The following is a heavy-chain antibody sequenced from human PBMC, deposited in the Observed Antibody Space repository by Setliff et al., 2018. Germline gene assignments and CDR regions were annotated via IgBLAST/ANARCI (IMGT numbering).Heavy chain of an antibody. CDR2: IYHRGST. J-gene: IGHJ4*02. D-gene: IGHD1-1*01. V-gene: IGHV4-39*02. CDR1: GGSISSSNYY. CDR3: ASSQFYINFGS. Sequence: SETLSLTCTVSGGSISSSNYYWGWIRQPPGKGLEWIGSIYHRGSTYYNPSLKSRVTISVDTSNNHFSLKLSSVTAADTAVYYCASSQFYINFGSWGQGTLVTVSS.